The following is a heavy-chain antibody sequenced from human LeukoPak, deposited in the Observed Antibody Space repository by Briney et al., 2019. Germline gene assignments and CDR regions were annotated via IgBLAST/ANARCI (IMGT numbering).Heavy chain of an antibody. Sequence: PSETLSLTCAVYGGSFSGYYWSWIRQPPGKGLEWIGEIDHSGSTNYNPSLKSRVTISVDTSKNQFSLKLSSVTAADTAVYYCARGRPGRLPSITIFGVVPRPHAFDIWGQGTMVTVSS. V-gene: IGHV4-34*01. CDR2: IDHSGST. CDR1: GGSFSGYY. J-gene: IGHJ3*02. D-gene: IGHD3-3*01. CDR3: ARGRPGRLPSITIFGVVPRPHAFDI.